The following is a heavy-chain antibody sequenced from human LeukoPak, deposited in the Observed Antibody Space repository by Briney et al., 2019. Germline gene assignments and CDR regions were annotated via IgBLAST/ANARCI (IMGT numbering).Heavy chain of an antibody. J-gene: IGHJ4*02. D-gene: IGHD3-16*02. V-gene: IGHV4-59*08. CDR1: GSSISSYY. Sequence: PSETLSLTCTVSGSSISSYYWGWIRQPPGKGLEWIGYIYYSGSTNYNPSLKSRVTISVDTSKNQFSLKLSSVTAADTAVYYCARVNVITFGGVIVRPYYFDYWGQGTLVTVSS. CDR2: IYYSGST. CDR3: ARVNVITFGGVIVRPYYFDY.